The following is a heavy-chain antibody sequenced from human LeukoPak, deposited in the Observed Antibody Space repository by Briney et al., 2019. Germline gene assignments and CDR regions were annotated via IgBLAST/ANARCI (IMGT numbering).Heavy chain of an antibody. CDR3: ARERGKYYYDSSGYYDAFDI. D-gene: IGHD3-22*01. CDR2: IYYSGST. CDR1: GGSISSSSYY. J-gene: IGHJ3*02. V-gene: IGHV4-39*07. Sequence: PSETLSLTCTVSGGSISSSSYYWGWIRQPPGKGLEWIGSIYYSGSTYYNPSLKSRVTISVDTSKNQFSLKLSSVTAADTAVYYCARERGKYYYDSSGYYDAFDIWGQGTMVTVSS.